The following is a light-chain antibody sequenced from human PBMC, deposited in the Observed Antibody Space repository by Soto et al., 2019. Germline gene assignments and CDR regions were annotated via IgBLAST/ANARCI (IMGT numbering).Light chain of an antibody. CDR3: QVWDSRTAYV. V-gene: IGLV3-9*01. CDR1: NIGSKN. J-gene: IGLJ1*01. Sequence: SYALTQPLSVSVALGQTARITCGGNNIGSKNVHGYQQKPGQAPVLVMYRDSKRPTGLPERFSGSNSGNTATLIISRAQAGYDADYYCQVWDSRTAYVFGNGTKLTVL. CDR2: RDS.